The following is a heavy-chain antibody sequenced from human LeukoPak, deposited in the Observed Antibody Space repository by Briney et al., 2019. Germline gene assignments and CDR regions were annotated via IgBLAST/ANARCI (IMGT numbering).Heavy chain of an antibody. D-gene: IGHD5-18*01. Sequence: PERSLRLSCAASEFTFSSYAIHWVRQAPGKGLEWVAVISYDGSNTYYADSVKGRFTISRDNSKNTLYLQMNSLRAEDTAVYYCARDLSTAMGSRAFDIWGQGTMVTVSS. CDR2: ISYDGSNT. CDR3: ARDLSTAMGSRAFDI. J-gene: IGHJ3*02. V-gene: IGHV3-30-3*01. CDR1: EFTFSSYA.